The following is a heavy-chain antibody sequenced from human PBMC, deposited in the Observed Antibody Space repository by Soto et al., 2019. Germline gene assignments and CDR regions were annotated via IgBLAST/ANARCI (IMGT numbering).Heavy chain of an antibody. D-gene: IGHD3-9*01. CDR2: ISSSSSTI. Sequence: PGGSLRLSCAASGFTFSSYSMNWVRQAPGKGLEWVSYISSSSSTIYYADSVKGRFTISRDNAKNSLYLQMNSLRAEDTAVYYCARRYDILTGYSRYWYFDLWGRGTLVTVSS. CDR3: ARRYDILTGYSRYWYFDL. CDR1: GFTFSSYS. V-gene: IGHV3-48*01. J-gene: IGHJ2*01.